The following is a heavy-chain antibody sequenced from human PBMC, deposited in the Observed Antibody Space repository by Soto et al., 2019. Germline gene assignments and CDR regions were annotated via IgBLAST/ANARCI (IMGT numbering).Heavy chain of an antibody. Sequence: GASVKVSCKASGYTFTSYGISWVRQAPGQGLEWMGWISAYNGNTNYAQKLQGRVTMTTDTSTSTAYMELRSLRSDDTAVYYCARVDSSGYYYHYYYGMDVWGQGTTVTV. D-gene: IGHD3-22*01. V-gene: IGHV1-18*01. CDR1: GYTFTSYG. CDR3: ARVDSSGYYYHYYYGMDV. CDR2: ISAYNGNT. J-gene: IGHJ6*02.